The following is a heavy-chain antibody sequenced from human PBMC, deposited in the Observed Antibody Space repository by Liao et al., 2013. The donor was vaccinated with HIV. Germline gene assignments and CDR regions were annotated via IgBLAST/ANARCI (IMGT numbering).Heavy chain of an antibody. V-gene: IGHV4-59*01. CDR1: GASISSYY. J-gene: IGHJ6*03. Sequence: QVQLQESGPGLVKPSETLSLTCTVSGASISSYYWSWIRQPPGKGLEWIGYIYYSGSTNYNPSLKSRVTISLDRSQNQFSLNLISVTAADTAVYYCARDVAAAGTGYMDVWGKGTAVTVSS. CDR3: ARDVAAAGTGYMDV. CDR2: IYYSGST. D-gene: IGHD6-13*01.